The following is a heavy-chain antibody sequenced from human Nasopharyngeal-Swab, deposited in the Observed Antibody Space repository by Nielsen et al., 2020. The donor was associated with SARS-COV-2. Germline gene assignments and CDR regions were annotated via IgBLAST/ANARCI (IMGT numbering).Heavy chain of an antibody. V-gene: IGHV4-59*13. CDR3: ARESARRHYYYRMDV. J-gene: IGHJ6*02. D-gene: IGHD6-6*01. CDR2: IYYSGST. Sequence: GSLRLSCTVSGGSISSYYWSWIRQPPGKGLEWIGYIYYSGSTNYNPSLKSRVTISVDTSKNQFSLKLSSVTAADTAVYYCARESARRHYYYRMDVWGQGTTVTVSS. CDR1: GGSISSYY.